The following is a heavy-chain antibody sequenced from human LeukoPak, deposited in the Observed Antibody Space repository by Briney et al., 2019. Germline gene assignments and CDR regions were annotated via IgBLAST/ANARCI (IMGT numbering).Heavy chain of an antibody. CDR2: ISYDGSNK. D-gene: IGHD4-17*01. V-gene: IGHV3-30*04. CDR3: AKDYKSGDFPSG. J-gene: IGHJ4*02. Sequence: GGSLRLSCAASGFTFSSYAMHWVRQAPGKGLEWVAVISYDGSNKYYADSVKGRFTISRDNSKNTLYLQMNSLRAEDTAVYYCAKDYKSGDFPSGWGQGTLVTVSS. CDR1: GFTFSSYA.